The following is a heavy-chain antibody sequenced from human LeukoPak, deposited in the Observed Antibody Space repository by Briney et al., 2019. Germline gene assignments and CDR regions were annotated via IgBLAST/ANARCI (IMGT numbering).Heavy chain of an antibody. Sequence: SETLSLPCTVSGGSISTYFWSWIRQPPGRGLEWIGHIYYSGSTNYNPPLKSRVTISVDTSKNQFSLKLSSVTAADTAVYYCARDTYYYDSGGYDDAFDIWGPGTTVTVSS. CDR3: ARDTYYYDSGGYDDAFDI. D-gene: IGHD3-22*01. CDR1: GGSISTYF. CDR2: IYYSGST. J-gene: IGHJ3*02. V-gene: IGHV4-59*12.